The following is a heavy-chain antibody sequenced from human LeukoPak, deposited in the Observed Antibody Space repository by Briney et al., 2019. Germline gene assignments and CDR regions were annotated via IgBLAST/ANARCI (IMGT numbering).Heavy chain of an antibody. CDR3: ARRNHYDSKDY. CDR2: ISGSGYST. Sequence: GGTLRLSCAASGFTFSHYGMSWVRQAPGKGLEWVSAISGSGYSTYYADSVKGRCTISRDNSKNTLYLQMNSLRAEDTAVYYCARRNHYDSKDYWGQGTLVTVSS. D-gene: IGHD3-22*01. V-gene: IGHV3-23*01. CDR1: GFTFSHYG. J-gene: IGHJ4*02.